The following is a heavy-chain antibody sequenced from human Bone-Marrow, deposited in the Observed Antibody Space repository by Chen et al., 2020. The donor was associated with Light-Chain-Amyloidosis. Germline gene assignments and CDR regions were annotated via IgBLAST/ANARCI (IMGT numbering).Heavy chain of an antibody. CDR2: ISYDGNNK. Sequence: GLEWVDVISYDGNNKYYAESVKGRFTISRDNSKKTLYLEIDSLRADDTAVYYCVKTYNDFWSGTPNYYYYMDVWGKGTTVTVSS. D-gene: IGHD3-3*01. J-gene: IGHJ6*03. V-gene: IGHV3-30*18. CDR3: VKTYNDFWSGTPNYYYYMDV.